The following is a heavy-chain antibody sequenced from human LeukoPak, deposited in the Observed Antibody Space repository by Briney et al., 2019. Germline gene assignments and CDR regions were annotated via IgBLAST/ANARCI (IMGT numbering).Heavy chain of an antibody. CDR1: GGSFSGYY. J-gene: IGHJ6*03. CDR3: ARGSYSSSWYPLDYYYYYMDV. Sequence: SETLSLTCAVYGGSFSGYYWSWIRQPPGKGLEWIGEINHSGSTNYNPSLKSRVTISVDTSKNQFSLKLSSVTAADTAVYYCARGSYSSSWYPLDYYYYYMDVWGKGTTVTVSS. V-gene: IGHV4-34*01. D-gene: IGHD6-13*01. CDR2: INHSGST.